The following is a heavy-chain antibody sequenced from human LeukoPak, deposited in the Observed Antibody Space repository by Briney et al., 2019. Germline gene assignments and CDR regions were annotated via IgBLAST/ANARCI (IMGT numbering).Heavy chain of an antibody. CDR3: ARLYSSSFPFYYYYGMDV. J-gene: IGHJ6*02. Sequence: SETLSLTCTVSGGSISRSSYYRGWIRQPPGKGLEWIGSIYYSGSTYYNPSLKSRVTISVDTSKNQFSLKLSSVTAADTAVYYCARLYSSSFPFYYYYGMDVWGQGTTVTVSS. CDR1: GGSISRSSYY. CDR2: IYYSGST. V-gene: IGHV4-39*01. D-gene: IGHD6-13*01.